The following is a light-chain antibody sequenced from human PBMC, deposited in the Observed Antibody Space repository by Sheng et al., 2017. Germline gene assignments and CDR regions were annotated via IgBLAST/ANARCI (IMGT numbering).Light chain of an antibody. J-gene: IGLJ3*02. Sequence: QSALTQPASVSGSPGQSITISCTGTSSDIGGYNLVSWYQQHPGKAPKVIIYEGSERPSGVSNSFSGSKSGNTASLTISGLQAEDDADYYCCSYAGSGVKVFGGGTKLTVL. CDR2: EGS. CDR1: SSDIGGYNL. CDR3: CSYAGSGVKV. V-gene: IGLV2-23*01.